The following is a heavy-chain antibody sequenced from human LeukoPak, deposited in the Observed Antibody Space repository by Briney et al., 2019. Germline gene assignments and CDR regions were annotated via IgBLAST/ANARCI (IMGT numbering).Heavy chain of an antibody. Sequence: GASVKVSCKASGYTFTSYDINWVRQATGQGLEWMGWMNPNSGNTGYAQKFQGRVTMTRNTSISTAYMELSSLRSEDTAVYYCARGRIAAAGTLYYYYYYMDVWGKGTTVTISS. CDR3: ARGRIAAAGTLYYYYYYMDV. CDR1: GYTFTSYD. J-gene: IGHJ6*03. D-gene: IGHD6-13*01. V-gene: IGHV1-8*01. CDR2: MNPNSGNT.